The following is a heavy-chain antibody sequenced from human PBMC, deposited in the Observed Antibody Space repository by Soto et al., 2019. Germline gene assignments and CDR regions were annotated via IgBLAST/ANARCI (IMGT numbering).Heavy chain of an antibody. Sequence: GESLKISCKGSGYNFDRYCIGWVRQMPGKGLEWMGVIYPGDSDTRYSPSLQGQVTISADKSSSAAYLQWSSLQASDTATYYCARSLVNGTSADFDTWGQGKMVTVSS. CDR3: ARSLVNGTSADFDT. J-gene: IGHJ3*01. V-gene: IGHV5-51*01. CDR2: IYPGDSDT. CDR1: GYNFDRYC. D-gene: IGHD6-13*01.